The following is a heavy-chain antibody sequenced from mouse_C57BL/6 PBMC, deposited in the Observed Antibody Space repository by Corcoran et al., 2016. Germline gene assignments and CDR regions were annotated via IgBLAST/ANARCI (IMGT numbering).Heavy chain of an antibody. CDR3: ARDGGFAY. D-gene: IGHD1-1*01. Sequence: EVQLQQSGPELVKPGASVKISCKASGYTFTDYYMNWVKQSHGKSLEWIGDINPNNGGTNYNQKFKGKATLTVDKSSSTAYMELRSLTSEDSAVYYCARDGGFAYWGQGTLVTVSA. CDR1: GYTFTDYY. V-gene: IGHV1-26*01. J-gene: IGHJ3*01. CDR2: INPNNGGT.